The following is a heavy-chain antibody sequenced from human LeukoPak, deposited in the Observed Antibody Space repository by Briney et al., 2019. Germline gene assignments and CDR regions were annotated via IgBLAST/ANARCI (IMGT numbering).Heavy chain of an antibody. Sequence: PGGSLRLSCAASGFSFSSYSMNWVRQAPGKGLEWVSVISGSGGTTYYADSVKGRLTISRDNSKNTLYLQANSLRADDTAVYYCAKGSSRGTTMTWFDPWGQGTLVTVSS. CDR3: AKGSSRGTTMTWFDP. J-gene: IGHJ5*02. CDR2: ISGSGGTT. V-gene: IGHV3-23*01. D-gene: IGHD4-17*01. CDR1: GFSFSSYS.